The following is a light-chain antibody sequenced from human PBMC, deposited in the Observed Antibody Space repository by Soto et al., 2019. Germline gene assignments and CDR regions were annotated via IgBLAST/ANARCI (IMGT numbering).Light chain of an antibody. V-gene: IGKV1-39*01. CDR2: AAS. Sequence: DIQMTQSPSSLSASVGDRVTVTCRTSHIVDTSLNWYQQKPGKAPKLLIYAASSVQSGVPARLSGSGSATFFTLTIHNLQPDDFATYFCQQTHSIPPTFGPGTKEDIK. CDR3: QQTHSIPPT. J-gene: IGKJ2*01. CDR1: HIVDTS.